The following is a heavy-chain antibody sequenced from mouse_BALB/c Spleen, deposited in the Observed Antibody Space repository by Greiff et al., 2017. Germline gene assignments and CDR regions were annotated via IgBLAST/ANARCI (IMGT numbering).Heavy chain of an antibody. J-gene: IGHJ3*01. CDR2: INPNNGGT. CDR3: ARSNDGNPWFAY. Sequence: VQLKASGPELVKPGASVKISCKTSGFPFTEYTLHWVKQSHGKSLEWIGGINPNNGGTSYNQKFKGKATLTVDKSSSTAYMELRSLTSEDSAVYYCARSNDGNPWFAYWGQGTLVTVSA. V-gene: IGHV1-18*01. CDR1: GFPFTEYT. D-gene: IGHD2-1*01.